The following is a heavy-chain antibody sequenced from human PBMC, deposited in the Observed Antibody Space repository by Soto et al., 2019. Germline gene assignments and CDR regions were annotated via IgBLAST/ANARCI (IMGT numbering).Heavy chain of an antibody. CDR1: GGSFSGYY. Sequence: NPSETLSLTCAVYGGSFSGYYWSWIRQPPGKGLEWIGEINHSGSTNYNPSLKSRVTISVDTSKNQFSLKLSSVTAADTAVYYCARTSIAARRWFDPWGQGTLVTVSS. CDR3: ARTSIAARRWFDP. V-gene: IGHV4-34*01. D-gene: IGHD6-6*01. J-gene: IGHJ5*02. CDR2: INHSGST.